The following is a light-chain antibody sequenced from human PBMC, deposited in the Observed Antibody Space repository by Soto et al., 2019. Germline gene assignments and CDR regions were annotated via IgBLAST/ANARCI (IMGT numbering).Light chain of an antibody. CDR1: SSDVGSYNL. CDR3: CSYAGGRTYV. J-gene: IGLJ1*01. V-gene: IGLV2-23*01. Sequence: QSVLTQPASVSGSPGQSITISCTGTSSDVGSYNLVSWYQYHPGKAPKLIIYEDAKRPSGVSNRFSGSKSGYMASLTISGLHAEDEADFYCCSYAGGRTYVFGTGTKVTVL. CDR2: EDA.